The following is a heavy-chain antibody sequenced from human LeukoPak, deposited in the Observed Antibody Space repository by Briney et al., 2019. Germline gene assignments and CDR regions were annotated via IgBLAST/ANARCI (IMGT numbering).Heavy chain of an antibody. CDR1: GFTFSSYG. D-gene: IGHD3-10*01. J-gene: IGHJ4*02. V-gene: IGHV3-30*18. CDR2: ISLDGSNK. Sequence: PGRSLRLSCAASGFTFSSYGMHWVRQAPGKGLEWVALISLDGSNKDYAESVKGRFTISRDSSKNTLYLQMNSLRAEDTAVYYCAKDGEDSWFGPESYWGQGTLVAVSS. CDR3: AKDGEDSWFGPESY.